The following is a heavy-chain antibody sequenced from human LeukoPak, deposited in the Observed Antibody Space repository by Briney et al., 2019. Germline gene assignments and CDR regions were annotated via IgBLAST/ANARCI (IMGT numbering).Heavy chain of an antibody. CDR2: IKQDGSEK. V-gene: IGHV3-7*01. CDR3: ARDRVRGFDP. CDR1: GFTFSNYW. J-gene: IGHJ5*02. Sequence: GGSLRLSCAASGFTFSNYWMSWVRQTPGKGLEWVANIKQDGSEKYYVDSVRGRFTISRDNAKNSLPLQMNSLRAEDTAVYYCARDRVRGFDPWGQGTLVTVSS.